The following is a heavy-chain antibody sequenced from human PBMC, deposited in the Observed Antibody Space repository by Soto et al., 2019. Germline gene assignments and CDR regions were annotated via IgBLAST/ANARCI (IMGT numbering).Heavy chain of an antibody. D-gene: IGHD3-9*01. V-gene: IGHV4-59*01. CDR3: ARDLNYVILTGYYTGFDY. CDR1: GGSISSYY. J-gene: IGHJ4*02. Sequence: PSETLSLTCTVSGGSISSYYWSWIRQPPGKGLEWIGYIYYSGSTNYNPSLKSRVTISVDTSKNQFSLKLSSVTAADTAVYYCARDLNYVILTGYYTGFDYWGQGTLVTVSS. CDR2: IYYSGST.